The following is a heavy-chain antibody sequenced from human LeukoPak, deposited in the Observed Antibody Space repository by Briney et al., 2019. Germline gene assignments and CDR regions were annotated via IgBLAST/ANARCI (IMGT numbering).Heavy chain of an antibody. J-gene: IGHJ6*03. D-gene: IGHD6-19*01. CDR3: ARGGSGWYYYYYYMDV. CDR2: IYSGGST. Sequence: GGSLRLSCAASGFTVSSNYMSWVRQAPGKGLEWVSVIYSGGSTYYADSVKGRFTISRDNAKNSLYLQMNSLRAEDTAVYYCARGGSGWYYYYYYMDVWGKGTTVTVSS. V-gene: IGHV3-53*01. CDR1: GFTVSSNY.